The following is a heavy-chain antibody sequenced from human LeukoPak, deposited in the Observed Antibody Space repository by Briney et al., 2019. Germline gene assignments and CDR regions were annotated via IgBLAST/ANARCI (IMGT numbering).Heavy chain of an antibody. CDR2: INWNGGRT. Sequence: PGGSLRLSCAASGFTFDDYGMSWVRQAAGKGLEWVSGINWNGGRTGYADSVKGRFTISRDNAKNSLYLQMNSLRAEDTALYYCARGVEIFGVHMPGGDAFDIWGQATMVTVSS. CDR3: ARGVEIFGVHMPGGDAFDI. D-gene: IGHD3-3*01. J-gene: IGHJ3*02. CDR1: GFTFDDYG. V-gene: IGHV3-20*04.